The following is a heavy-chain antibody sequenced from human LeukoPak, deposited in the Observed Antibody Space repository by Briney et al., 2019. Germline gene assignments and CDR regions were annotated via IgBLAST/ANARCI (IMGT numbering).Heavy chain of an antibody. J-gene: IGHJ4*02. V-gene: IGHV5-51*04. D-gene: IGHD1-26*01. CDR2: IYPGDSDT. CDR3: ASRAPYSGGAFDY. Sequence: GESLKISCKGSGYSFTSYWIGWVRQMPGKGLEWMGIIYPGDSDTRYSPSFQGQVTISADKPISTAYLQWSSLKASDTAMYYCASRAPYSGGAFDYWGQGTLVTVSS. CDR1: GYSFTSYW.